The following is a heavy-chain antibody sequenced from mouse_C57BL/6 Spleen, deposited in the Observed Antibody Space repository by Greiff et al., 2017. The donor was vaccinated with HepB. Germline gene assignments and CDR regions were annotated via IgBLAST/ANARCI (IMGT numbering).Heavy chain of an antibody. CDR1: GFNIKDDY. CDR3: TTAYRGAWFAY. Sequence: EVQLQQSGAELVRPGASVKLSCTASGFNIKDDYMHWVKQRPEQGLEWIGWIDPENGDTEYASKFQGKATITADTSSNTAYLQLSSLTSEDTAVYYCTTAYRGAWFAYWGQGTLVTVSA. CDR2: IDPENGDT. D-gene: IGHD2-14*01. V-gene: IGHV14-4*01. J-gene: IGHJ3*01.